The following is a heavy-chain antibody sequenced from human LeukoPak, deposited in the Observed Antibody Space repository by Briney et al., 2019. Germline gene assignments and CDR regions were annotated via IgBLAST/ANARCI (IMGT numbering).Heavy chain of an antibody. CDR1: GFTFSSYA. Sequence: GGSLRLSCAASGFTFSSYAMSWVRQAPGKGLEWVSRISGGGGTTYYAASVKGRFTISRDNSKNTLYLQINSLRAEDTAVYYCVRRDAFDIWGQGTMVTVSS. J-gene: IGHJ3*02. CDR3: VRRDAFDI. V-gene: IGHV3-23*01. CDR2: ISGGGGTT.